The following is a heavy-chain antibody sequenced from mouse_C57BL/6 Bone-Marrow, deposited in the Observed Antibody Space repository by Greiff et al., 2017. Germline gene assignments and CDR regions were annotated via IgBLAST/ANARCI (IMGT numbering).Heavy chain of an antibody. CDR2: IYPGDGDT. V-gene: IGHV1-80*01. Sequence: QVHVKQSGAELVKPGASVKISCKASGYAISSYWMNWVKQRPGKGLEWIGQIYPGDGDTNYNGKFKGKATLTADKSSSTAYMQLSSLTSEDSAVYFCARCPSTVVATEAMDYWGQGTSVTVSS. CDR3: ARCPSTVVATEAMDY. D-gene: IGHD1-1*01. J-gene: IGHJ4*01. CDR1: GYAISSYW.